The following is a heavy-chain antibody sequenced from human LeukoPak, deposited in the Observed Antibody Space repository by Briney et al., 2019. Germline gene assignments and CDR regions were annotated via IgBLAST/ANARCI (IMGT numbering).Heavy chain of an antibody. J-gene: IGHJ4*02. Sequence: PSETLSLTCSVSGGSIGTYYWSWIRQPPGKGLEWIGYIYMSGSTNYNPSLKSRVTMSVDTSKNQFSLKLSSVTAADTAVYYCARSCSSASCSFDCWGQGTLSPSPQ. D-gene: IGHD2-2*01. CDR1: GGSIGTYY. CDR3: ARSCSSASCSFDC. CDR2: IYMSGST. V-gene: IGHV4-4*09.